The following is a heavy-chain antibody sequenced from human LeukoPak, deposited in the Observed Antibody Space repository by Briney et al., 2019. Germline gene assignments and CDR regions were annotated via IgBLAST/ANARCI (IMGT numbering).Heavy chain of an antibody. Sequence: GGSLRLSCAASGFTLSSTWMSWVRQAPGKGLEWVANIKQDGSDEYYLDSVKGRFIISRDNGQNSLYLQMSSLRTEDTAVYYCARQPVGFWSGYYQYYFDHWGQGALVTDSS. V-gene: IGHV3-7*01. CDR2: IKQDGSDE. D-gene: IGHD3-3*01. CDR3: ARQPVGFWSGYYQYYFDH. CDR1: GFTLSSTW. J-gene: IGHJ4*02.